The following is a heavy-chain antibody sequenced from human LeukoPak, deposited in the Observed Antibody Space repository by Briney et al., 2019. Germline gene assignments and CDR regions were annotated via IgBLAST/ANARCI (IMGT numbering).Heavy chain of an antibody. CDR1: GGSISSSSYY. CDR2: IYYSGST. CDR3: ARVHITTSIGRNWFDP. V-gene: IGHV4-39*07. Sequence: SETLSLTCTVSGGSISSSSYYWGWIRQPPGKGLEWIGSIYYSGSTYYNPSLKSRVTISVDTSKNQCSLKLSSVTAADTAVYYCARVHITTSIGRNWFDPWGQGTLVTVSS. D-gene: IGHD1-1*01. J-gene: IGHJ5*02.